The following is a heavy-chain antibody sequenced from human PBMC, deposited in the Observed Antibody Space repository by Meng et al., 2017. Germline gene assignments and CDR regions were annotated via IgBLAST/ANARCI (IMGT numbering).Heavy chain of an antibody. V-gene: IGHV7-4-1*02. D-gene: IGHD6-19*01. CDR3: ARAHSSGWYSFFDY. Sequence: QVQLVTSGAELKEPGASVKVSCKASGYTFSTNVMNWVRQAPGQGLEWMGWINTKTGKPTYAQGFTGRLAFSLDTSASTAFLQINSLKAEDTAVYYCARAHSSGWYSFFDYWGQGTLVTVFS. CDR2: INTKTGKP. J-gene: IGHJ4*02. CDR1: GYTFSTNV.